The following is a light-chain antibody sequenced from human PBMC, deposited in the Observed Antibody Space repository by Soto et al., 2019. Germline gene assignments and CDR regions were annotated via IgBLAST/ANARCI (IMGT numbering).Light chain of an antibody. CDR3: QSYDSSLSPNYV. J-gene: IGLJ1*01. CDR1: SSNIGAGYD. Sequence: QSVLTQPPSVSGAPGQRVTISCTGSSSNIGAGYDVHWYQQLPGTAPKLLIYHNTNRPSGVPDRFSGSKSGTPASLAITGLQAEDEADYHCQSYDSSLSPNYVFGTGTKLTVL. V-gene: IGLV1-40*01. CDR2: HNT.